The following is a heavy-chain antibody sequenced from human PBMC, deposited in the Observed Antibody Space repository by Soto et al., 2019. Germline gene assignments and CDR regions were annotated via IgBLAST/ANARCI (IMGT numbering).Heavy chain of an antibody. V-gene: IGHV3-30*18. D-gene: IGHD3-10*01. J-gene: IGHJ4*02. CDR1: GFTFSSFG. CDR3: AKDLRELATIRPDY. CDR2: ISYDGIDK. Sequence: QVQLVESGGGVVQPGGSLRLSCAASGFTFSSFGIHWVRQAPGKGLEWVAVISYDGIDKNYGDSVKGRFTISRENSKNMVYLQMNSLRAEDTAVYYCAKDLRELATIRPDYWGQGILVTFSA.